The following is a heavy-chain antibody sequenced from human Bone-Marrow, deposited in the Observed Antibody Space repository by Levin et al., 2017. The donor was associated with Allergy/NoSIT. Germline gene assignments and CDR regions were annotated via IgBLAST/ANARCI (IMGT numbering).Heavy chain of an antibody. CDR1: GFAFSTYW. D-gene: IGHD2-2*01. Sequence: GGSLRLSCAASGFAFSTYWMHWVRQVPGKGLEWVSHINGDGSSTSYADSVKGRFTISRDNAKNTLYLQMNSLRAEDTALYYCARDRNYAPFDSWGQGTLVTVSS. CDR3: ARDRNYAPFDS. CDR2: INGDGSST. V-gene: IGHV3-74*01. J-gene: IGHJ5*01.